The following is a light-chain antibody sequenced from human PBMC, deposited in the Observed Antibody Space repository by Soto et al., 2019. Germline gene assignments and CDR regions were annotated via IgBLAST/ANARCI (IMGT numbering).Light chain of an antibody. V-gene: IGLV2-14*01. J-gene: IGLJ3*02. CDR3: SSSTTSSTL. CDR2: EVS. Sequence: QSALTQPASVSGSPGQSITISCTGTSSDVGGHNYVSWYQQHPGKAPKLMIYEVSNRPSGVSNRFSGSKSGNTASLTISGLQAEDEADYYCSSSTTSSTLFGGGTKLTVL. CDR1: SSDVGGHNY.